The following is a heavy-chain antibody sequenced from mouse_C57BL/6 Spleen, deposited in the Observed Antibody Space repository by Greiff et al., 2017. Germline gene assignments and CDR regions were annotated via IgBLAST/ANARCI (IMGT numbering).Heavy chain of an antibody. J-gene: IGHJ1*03. CDR1: GYSITSGYY. Sequence: EVKLEESGPGLVKPSQSLSLTCSVTGYSITSGYYWNWIRQFPGNKLEWMGYISYDGSNNYNPSLKNRISITRDTSKNQFFLKLNSVTTEDTATYYCARRDDYDIDWYFDVWGTGTTVTVSS. CDR3: ARRDDYDIDWYFDV. V-gene: IGHV3-6*01. CDR2: ISYDGSN. D-gene: IGHD2-4*01.